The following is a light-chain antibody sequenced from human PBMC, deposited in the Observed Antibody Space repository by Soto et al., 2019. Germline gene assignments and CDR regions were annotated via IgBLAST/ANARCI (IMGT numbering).Light chain of an antibody. CDR2: EDN. CDR1: SGSIASNY. CDR3: QSYDSSNHGV. J-gene: IGLJ1*01. V-gene: IGLV6-57*04. Sequence: NFMLTQPHSVSESPGKTVTISCTRSSGSIASNYVQWYQQRPGSAPTTVIYEDNQRPSGVPDRFSGSIDSSSNSASLTISGLKTEDEADYYCQSYDSSNHGVFGTGTQLTV.